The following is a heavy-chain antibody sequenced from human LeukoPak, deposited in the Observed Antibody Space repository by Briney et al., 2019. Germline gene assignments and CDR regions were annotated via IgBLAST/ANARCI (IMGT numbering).Heavy chain of an antibody. CDR1: GYTFNTYA. CDR3: ARVVGCGGDCYSGISDY. Sequence: ASVKVSSKASGYTFNTYAMNWVRQAPGQGLEWMGWINTDTGNPTYAQGFTGRFVFSLDTSVSTAYLQISSLKAEDTAVYYCARVVGCGGDCYSGISDYWGQGTLVTVSS. D-gene: IGHD2-21*02. CDR2: INTDTGNP. V-gene: IGHV7-4-1*02. J-gene: IGHJ4*02.